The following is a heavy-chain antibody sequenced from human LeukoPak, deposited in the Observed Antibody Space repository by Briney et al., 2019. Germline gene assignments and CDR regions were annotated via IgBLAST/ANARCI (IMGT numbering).Heavy chain of an antibody. CDR1: GGSFSGYY. J-gene: IGHJ5*02. D-gene: IGHD4-17*01. Sequence: SETLSLTCAVYGGSFSGYYWSWIRQPPGEGLEWIGEINHSGSTNYNPSLKSRVTISVDTSKNQFSLKLSSVTAADTAVYYCASSHGKTTVTLWFDPWGQGTLVTVSS. CDR2: INHSGST. CDR3: ASSHGKTTVTLWFDP. V-gene: IGHV4-34*01.